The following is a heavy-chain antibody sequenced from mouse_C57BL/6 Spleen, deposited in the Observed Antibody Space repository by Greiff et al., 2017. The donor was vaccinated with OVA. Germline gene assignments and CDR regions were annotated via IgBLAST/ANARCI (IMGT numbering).Heavy chain of an antibody. D-gene: IGHD1-1*01. J-gene: IGHJ2*01. CDR1: GFTFSDYG. CDR2: ISSGSSTI. V-gene: IGHV5-17*01. CDR3: ARGGSSPFDY. Sequence: DVKLVESGGGLVKPGGSLKLSCAASGFTFSDYGMHWVRQAPEKGLEWVAYISSGSSTIYYADTVKGRFTISRDNAKNTLFLQMTSLRSEDTAMYYCARGGSSPFDYWGQGTTLTVSS.